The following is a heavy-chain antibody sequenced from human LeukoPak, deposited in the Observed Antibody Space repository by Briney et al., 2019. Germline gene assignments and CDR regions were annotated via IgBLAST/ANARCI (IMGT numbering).Heavy chain of an antibody. CDR2: INSDGSDT. Sequence: GGSLRLSCAASGFTFDDYGMSWVRQAPGKGLVWVSRINSDGSDTIYADSVKGRFTISRDNAESTVYLQMNSLKAEDTAVYYCARGGYHHGFDIWGQGTMVTVSS. D-gene: IGHD2-15*01. CDR3: ARGGYHHGFDI. J-gene: IGHJ3*02. CDR1: GFTFDDYG. V-gene: IGHV3-74*01.